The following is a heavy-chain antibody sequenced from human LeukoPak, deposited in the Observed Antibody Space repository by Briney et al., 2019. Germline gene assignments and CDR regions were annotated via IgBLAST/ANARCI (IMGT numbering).Heavy chain of an antibody. CDR2: IYYSGST. CDR1: GGSISSSSDY. D-gene: IGHD5-24*01. J-gene: IGHJ4*02. Sequence: PSETLSLTCTVSGGSISSSSDYWGWIRQPPGKGLEWIGSIYYSGSTYYNPSLKSRVTISVDTSKNQFSLKLSSVTAADTAVYYCARQGDGYNKGDFDYWGQGTLVTVSS. V-gene: IGHV4-39*01. CDR3: ARQGDGYNKGDFDY.